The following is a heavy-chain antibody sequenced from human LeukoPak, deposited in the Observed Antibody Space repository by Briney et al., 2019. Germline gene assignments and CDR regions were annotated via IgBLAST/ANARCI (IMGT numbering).Heavy chain of an antibody. V-gene: IGHV1-46*01. Sequence: RASVKVSCKASGYTFTGYYMHWVRQAPGQGLEWMGGIIPIFGTANYAQKFQGRVTMTRDTSTSTVYMELSSLRSEDTAVYYCARDAYNYYYSDYWGQGTLVTVSS. CDR2: IIPIFGTA. CDR1: GYTFTGYY. D-gene: IGHD5-24*01. J-gene: IGHJ4*02. CDR3: ARDAYNYYYSDY.